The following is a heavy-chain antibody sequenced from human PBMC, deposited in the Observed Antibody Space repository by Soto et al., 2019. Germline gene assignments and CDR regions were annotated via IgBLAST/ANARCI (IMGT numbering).Heavy chain of an antibody. CDR3: AKSGVAAAGIDY. Sequence: GGSLRLSCAASGFTFDDYAMHWVRQAPGKGLEWVSLISWDGGSTYYADSVKGRFTISRDNSKNSLYLQMNSLRAEDTALYYCAKSGVAAAGIDYWGQGTLVTVSS. J-gene: IGHJ4*02. CDR1: GFTFDDYA. V-gene: IGHV3-43D*03. CDR2: ISWDGGST. D-gene: IGHD6-13*01.